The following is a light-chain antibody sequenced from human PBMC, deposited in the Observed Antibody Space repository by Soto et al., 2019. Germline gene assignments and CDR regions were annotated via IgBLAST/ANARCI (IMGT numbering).Light chain of an antibody. CDR2: AAS. J-gene: IGKJ4*01. CDR3: QQGIHFPLA. CDR1: EGIDSW. Sequence: SGSLGDRVTITCRASEGIDSWLAWYQQKPGEAPKLLISAASSLQSGVPTRFSGSGFGTDFTLTISNLQPEDSATYYCQQGIHFPLAFGAGTKVEIK. V-gene: IGKV1-12*01.